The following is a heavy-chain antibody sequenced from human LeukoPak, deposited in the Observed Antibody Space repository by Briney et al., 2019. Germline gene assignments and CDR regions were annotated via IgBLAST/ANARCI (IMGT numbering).Heavy chain of an antibody. CDR1: GDSVSSNSAA. CDR2: TYYRSKWYN. J-gene: IGHJ2*01. CDR3: ARDSPLTTVTTFPYWYFDL. D-gene: IGHD4-17*01. Sequence: SQTLSLTCAISGDSVSSNSAAWNWIRQPPSRGLEWLGRTYYRSKWYNDYAVSVKSRITINPDTSKNQFSLQLNSVTPEDTAVYYCARDSPLTTVTTFPYWYFDLWGRGTLVTVSS. V-gene: IGHV6-1*01.